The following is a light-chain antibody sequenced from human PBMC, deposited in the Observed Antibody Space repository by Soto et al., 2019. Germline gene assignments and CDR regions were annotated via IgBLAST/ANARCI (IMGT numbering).Light chain of an antibody. CDR3: HQFGSSPPRT. CDR2: GTS. J-gene: IGKJ1*01. Sequence: EIVLTQSPGTLSLSPGERDTLSCRASQSVTSNSLAWYQHKSGQAPRLLIYGTSSRATGIPDRFSGSGSGTEFTLTISRLAPEDFAVYYCHQFGSSPPRTFGQGTKVEIK. CDR1: QSVTSNS. V-gene: IGKV3-20*01.